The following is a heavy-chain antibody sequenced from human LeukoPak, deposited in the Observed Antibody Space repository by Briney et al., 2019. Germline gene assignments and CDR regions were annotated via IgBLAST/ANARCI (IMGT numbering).Heavy chain of an antibody. CDR3: ARARYNWFDP. V-gene: IGHV4-59*01. J-gene: IGHJ5*02. CDR1: GGSIGSYY. CDR2: IYYSGST. Sequence: PSETLSLTCTVSGGSIGSYYWSWIRQPPGKGLEWIGYIYYSGSTNYYPSLKSRVTISVDTSKNQFSLRLSSVTAEDTAVYYCARARYNWFDPWGHGTPVTVSS.